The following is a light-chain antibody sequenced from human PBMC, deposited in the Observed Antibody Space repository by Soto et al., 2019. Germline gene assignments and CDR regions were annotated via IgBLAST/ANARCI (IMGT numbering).Light chain of an antibody. Sequence: QSVLTQPPSVSGAPGQRVTISCTGSSSNIGAGYDVHWYQQLPGTAPKLLIYGNSNRPSGVPDRFSGSKSGTSASLAITGLQVEDEADYYCQSHDNSLSGYVFGTGTKVTVL. J-gene: IGLJ1*01. CDR2: GNS. CDR3: QSHDNSLSGYV. CDR1: SSNIGAGYD. V-gene: IGLV1-40*01.